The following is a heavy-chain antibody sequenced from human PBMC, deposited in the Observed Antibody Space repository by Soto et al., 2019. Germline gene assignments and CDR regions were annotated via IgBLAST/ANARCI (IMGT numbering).Heavy chain of an antibody. CDR1: GFTFSSYW. V-gene: IGHV3-7*01. CDR2: IKQDGSEK. Sequence: PGGSLRLSCAASGFTFSSYWMSWVRQAPGKGLEWVANIKQDGSEKYYVDSVKGRFTISRDNAKNSLYLQMNSLRAEDTAVYYCARYYYDSSGYYYWNYFDYWGQGTLVTVSS. CDR3: ARYYYDSSGYYYWNYFDY. D-gene: IGHD3-22*01. J-gene: IGHJ4*02.